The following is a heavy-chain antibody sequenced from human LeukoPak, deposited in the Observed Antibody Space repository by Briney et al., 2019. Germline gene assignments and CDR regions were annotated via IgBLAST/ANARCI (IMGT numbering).Heavy chain of an antibody. Sequence: SENLSLNSSVYGGSISSVPYFRSCLRQSPGQGLKFNAYIWPSGSTNYNPSLSGRVAISLDKSRNHFTLMVTAVTAADTAFYYCARKGPEHLPTYFDHWGRGILVTVSS. D-gene: IGHD2-21*01. CDR2: IWPSGST. CDR1: GGSISSVPYF. V-gene: IGHV4-30-2*06. J-gene: IGHJ4*02. CDR3: ARKGPEHLPTYFDH.